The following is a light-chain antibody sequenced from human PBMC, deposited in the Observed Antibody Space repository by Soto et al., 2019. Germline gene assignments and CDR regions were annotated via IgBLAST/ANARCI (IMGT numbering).Light chain of an antibody. CDR3: AAWDDSLNGQV. Sequence: QSVLTQPPSASGTPGQRVTISCSGSNSNIGSNTVNWYQQLPGTAPKLLIYTNNQRPSGVPDRFSGSKSGTSASLAISGLQSEDEADYYCAAWDDSLNGQVFGGVTKLTVL. J-gene: IGLJ2*01. CDR2: TNN. CDR1: NSNIGSNT. V-gene: IGLV1-44*01.